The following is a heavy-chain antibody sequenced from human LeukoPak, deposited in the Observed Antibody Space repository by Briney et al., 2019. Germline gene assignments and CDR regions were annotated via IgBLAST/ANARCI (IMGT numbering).Heavy chain of an antibody. CDR1: GFTFSSYW. V-gene: IGHV3-7*01. D-gene: IGHD3-3*01. CDR3: ARDLSWSLSGYDY. Sequence: GGSLRLSCAASGFTFSSYWMTWGRQAPGKGLEWVANIKQDASEKFYVDSVKGRFTISRDNAKNSLYLQMNSLRAEDTAVYYCARDLSWSLSGYDYWGQGTLVTVSS. J-gene: IGHJ4*02. CDR2: IKQDASEK.